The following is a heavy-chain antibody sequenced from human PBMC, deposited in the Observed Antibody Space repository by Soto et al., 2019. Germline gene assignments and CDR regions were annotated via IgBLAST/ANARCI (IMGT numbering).Heavy chain of an antibody. D-gene: IGHD3-10*01. Sequence: ASVKVSCKASGYTFTSYGISWVRQAPGQGLEWMGGISAYNGNTNYAQKLQGRVTMTTDTSTSTAYMELRSLRSDDTDVYYCARDRSITMVRGVISNSMNYYYYYGMDVWGQGTTVTVSS. J-gene: IGHJ6*02. V-gene: IGHV1-18*01. CDR1: GYTFTSYG. CDR3: ARDRSITMVRGVISNSMNYYYYYGMDV. CDR2: ISAYNGNT.